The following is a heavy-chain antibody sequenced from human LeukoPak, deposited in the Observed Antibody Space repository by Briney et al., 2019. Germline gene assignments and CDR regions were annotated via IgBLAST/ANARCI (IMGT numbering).Heavy chain of an antibody. Sequence: SSETLSLTCTVSGGSVSNGNYYWSWLRQPPGKALEWIGYIYYTGSTYYNPSLEGRVTISVDTSKNHFSVKLSSVTAADTAVYCCARSQNYYGSGDYWSQGTLVTVSS. J-gene: IGHJ4*02. V-gene: IGHV4-61*03. CDR3: ARSQNYYGSGDY. CDR1: GGSVSNGNYY. CDR2: IYYTGST. D-gene: IGHD3-10*01.